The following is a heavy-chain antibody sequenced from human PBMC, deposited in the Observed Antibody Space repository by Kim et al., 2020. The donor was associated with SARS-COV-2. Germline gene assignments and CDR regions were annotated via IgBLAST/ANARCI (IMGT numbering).Heavy chain of an antibody. D-gene: IGHD3-10*01. CDR3: ARDLGGYYKYYFDY. Sequence: NPSLKSRVTISVDTSKNQFSLKLSSVTAADTAVYYCARDLGGYYKYYFDYWGQGTLVTVSS. V-gene: IGHV4-39*07. J-gene: IGHJ4*02.